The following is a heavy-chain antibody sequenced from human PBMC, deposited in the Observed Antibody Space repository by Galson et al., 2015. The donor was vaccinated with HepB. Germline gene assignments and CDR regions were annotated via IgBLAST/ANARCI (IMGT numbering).Heavy chain of an antibody. J-gene: IGHJ4*02. CDR3: ATAPPELLGPGGYYFDY. CDR1: GYTLTELS. CDR2: FDPEDGET. Sequence: SVKVSRKVSGYTLTELSMHWVRQAPGKGLEWMGGFDPEDGETIYAQKFQGRVTMTEDTSTDTAYMELSSLRSEDTAVYYCATAPPELLGPGGYYFDYWGQGTLVTVSS. D-gene: IGHD1-26*01. V-gene: IGHV1-24*01.